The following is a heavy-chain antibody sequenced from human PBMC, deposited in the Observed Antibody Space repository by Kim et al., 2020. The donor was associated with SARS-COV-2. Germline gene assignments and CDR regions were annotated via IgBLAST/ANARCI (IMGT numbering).Heavy chain of an antibody. J-gene: IGHJ3*02. CDR3: ARVDASDAIDI. Sequence: ASVKVSCKASGYTFSSYGISWVRQAPGQGLEWMGWISGYDGSTNIAQKFQGRVTVTTDTSTNTAYMELRSLRSDDTAVYYCARVDASDAIDIWGQGTVV. V-gene: IGHV1-18*01. CDR2: ISGYDGST. CDR1: GYTFSSYG.